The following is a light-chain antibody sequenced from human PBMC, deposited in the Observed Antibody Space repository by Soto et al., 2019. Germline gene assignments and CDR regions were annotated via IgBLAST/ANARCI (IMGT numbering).Light chain of an antibody. J-gene: IGLJ3*02. CDR3: AGWDDSLDGPMV. Sequence: QSVLTQPPSVSGTPGQRVTISCSGSSSNIGSNTVNWYQQLPGTAPKLLIYSDSQRPSGVPDRVSGSKSGTSASPAITGLQSEDEADYYCAGWDDSLDGPMVFGGGTKLTVL. CDR1: SSNIGSNT. V-gene: IGLV1-44*01. CDR2: SDS.